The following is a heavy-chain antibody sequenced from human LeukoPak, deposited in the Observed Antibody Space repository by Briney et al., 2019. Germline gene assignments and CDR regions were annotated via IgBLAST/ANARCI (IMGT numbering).Heavy chain of an antibody. Sequence: ASVKVSCKTSGYTFSNYGINWVRQAPGQGLEWVGWISGYNGNTNYAQKFQGRTTMTIDTPTSTGYMELRSLTSDDTAVFYCARYGGGDTWYAHFGMDAWGRGTTVTVSS. CDR2: ISGYNGNT. CDR3: ARYGGGDTWYAHFGMDA. CDR1: GYTFSNYG. J-gene: IGHJ6*02. D-gene: IGHD2-21*02. V-gene: IGHV1-18*01.